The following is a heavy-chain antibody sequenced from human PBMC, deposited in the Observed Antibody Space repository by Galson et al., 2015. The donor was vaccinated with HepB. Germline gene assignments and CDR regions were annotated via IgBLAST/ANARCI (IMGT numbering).Heavy chain of an antibody. CDR1: GGSISSSSYY. V-gene: IGHV4-39*01. J-gene: IGHJ4*02. Sequence: ETLSLTCTVSGGSISSSSYYWGWIRQPPGKGLEWIGSIYYSGSTYYNPSLKSRVTISVDASKNQFSLKLSSVTAADTAVYYCARSIVVVPAAIPDYWGQGTLVTVSS. CDR2: IYYSGST. CDR3: ARSIVVVPAAIPDY. D-gene: IGHD2-2*01.